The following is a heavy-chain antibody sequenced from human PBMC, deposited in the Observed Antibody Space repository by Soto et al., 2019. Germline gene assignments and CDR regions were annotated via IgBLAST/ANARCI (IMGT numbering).Heavy chain of an antibody. V-gene: IGHV3-30-3*01. J-gene: IGHJ4*02. CDR2: ISYDGSNK. D-gene: IGHD5-18*01. CDR1: GFTFSSYA. Sequence: QVQLVESGGGVVQPGRSLRLSCAASGFTFSSYAMHWVRQAPGKGLEWVAVISYDGSNKYYADSVKGRFTISRDNSKNTLDLQMNSLRAEDTAVYYCARALRGDTAPRALDYWGQGTLVTVSS. CDR3: ARALRGDTAPRALDY.